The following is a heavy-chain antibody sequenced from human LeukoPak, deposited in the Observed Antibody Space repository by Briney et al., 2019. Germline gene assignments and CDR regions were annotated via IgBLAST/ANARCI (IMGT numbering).Heavy chain of an antibody. Sequence: PSETLSLTCTVSGGSISSYYWSWIRQPPGEGLGWSGYIYYSGSTNYNTSLKSRVTISVDTSKNQCSLKLSSVTAADTAVYYCAASPFYDILTGYYPLDYWGQGTLVTVSS. V-gene: IGHV4-59*01. CDR1: GGSISSYY. CDR2: IYYSGST. CDR3: AASPFYDILTGYYPLDY. D-gene: IGHD3-9*01. J-gene: IGHJ4*02.